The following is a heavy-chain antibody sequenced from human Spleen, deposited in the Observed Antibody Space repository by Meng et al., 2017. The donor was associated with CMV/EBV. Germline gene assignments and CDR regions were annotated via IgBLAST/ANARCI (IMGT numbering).Heavy chain of an antibody. CDR2: ISDDGGEK. D-gene: IGHD3-10*01. J-gene: IGHJ4*02. Sequence: ASGFSLRDYAMHWVRQAPGKGLEWVTFISDDGGEKFYAHSVEGRLTISRDISKNTLYLQMNNLRADDTAVYFCARAVYSGWGAFDHWGRGTLVTVSS. CDR1: GFSLRDYA. CDR3: ARAVYSGWGAFDH. V-gene: IGHV3-30*04.